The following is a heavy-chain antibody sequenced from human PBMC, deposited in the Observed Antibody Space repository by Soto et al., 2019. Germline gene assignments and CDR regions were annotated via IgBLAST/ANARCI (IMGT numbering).Heavy chain of an antibody. D-gene: IGHD3-3*01. CDR3: ARSYYDFWSGDYYYYMDV. CDR1: GGSISSSSYY. Sequence: SETLSLTCTVSGGSISSSSYYWGWIRQPPGKGLEWIGSIYYSGSTYYNPSLKSRVTISVDTSKNQFSLKLNSVTAADTAVYYCARSYYDFWSGDYYYYMDVWGKGTTVTVSS. CDR2: IYYSGST. J-gene: IGHJ6*03. V-gene: IGHV4-39*01.